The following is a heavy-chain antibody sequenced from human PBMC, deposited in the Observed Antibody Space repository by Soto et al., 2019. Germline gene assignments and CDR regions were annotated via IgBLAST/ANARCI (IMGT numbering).Heavy chain of an antibody. CDR2: IVPSLDTT. CDR1: GGTFSSSG. V-gene: IGHV1-69*11. J-gene: IGHJ6*02. CDR3: ARWPQPRYTADPYAVDV. Sequence: QVHLGQSGTEVKKPGSSVKVSCKASGGTFSSSGFSWVRQAPGQGLEWMGMIVPSLDTTNYAQKFQARVTITADEVTSTADMELRSLRSEDTAVYYCARWPQPRYTADPYAVDVWGQGTRVIVSS. D-gene: IGHD3-16*02.